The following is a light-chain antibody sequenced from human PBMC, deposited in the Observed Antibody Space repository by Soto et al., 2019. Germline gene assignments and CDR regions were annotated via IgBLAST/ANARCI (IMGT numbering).Light chain of an antibody. CDR1: QGIRND. CDR3: QKYNSAPWT. Sequence: DIQMTHSPSSLSASVGDRVTITCRASQGIRNDLGWYQQKPGKVPKLLIYAASTLQSGVPSRFSGSGSGTDFTLTISSLQPEDVATYYCQKYNSAPWTFGQGTKVDIK. J-gene: IGKJ1*01. V-gene: IGKV1-27*01. CDR2: AAS.